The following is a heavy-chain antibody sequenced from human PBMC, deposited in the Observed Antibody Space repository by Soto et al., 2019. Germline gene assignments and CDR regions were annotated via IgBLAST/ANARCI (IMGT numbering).Heavy chain of an antibody. CDR1: GGTFSSYA. J-gene: IGHJ6*02. Sequence: VASVKVSCKASGGTFSSYAISWVRQAPGQGLEWMGGIIPIFGTANYAQKFQGRVTITADESTSTAYMELSSLRSEDTAVYYCARDPYIVVVPAAIPGGGRGRGYYYYGMDVWGQGTTVTVSS. D-gene: IGHD2-2*01. CDR2: IIPIFGTA. V-gene: IGHV1-69*13. CDR3: ARDPYIVVVPAAIPGGGRGRGYYYYGMDV.